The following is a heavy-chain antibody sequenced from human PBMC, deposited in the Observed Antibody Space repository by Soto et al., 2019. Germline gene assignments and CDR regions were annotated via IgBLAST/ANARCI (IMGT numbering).Heavy chain of an antibody. J-gene: IGHJ4*02. CDR2: IYHSGST. Sequence: SETLSLTCAVSGGSISSGGYSWSWIRQPPGKGLEWIGYIYHSGSTYYNPSLKSRVTISVDRSKNQFSLKLSSVTAADTAVCYCARALGHDYGDYYFDYWGQGTLVTVSS. CDR3: ARALGHDYGDYYFDY. D-gene: IGHD4-17*01. CDR1: GGSISSGGYS. V-gene: IGHV4-30-2*01.